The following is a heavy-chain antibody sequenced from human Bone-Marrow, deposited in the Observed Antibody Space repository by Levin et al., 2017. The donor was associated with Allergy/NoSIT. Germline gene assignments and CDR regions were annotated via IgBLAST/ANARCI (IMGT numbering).Heavy chain of an antibody. V-gene: IGHV7-4-1*02. CDR1: TYTLTKYD. CDR3: ASWAGYSSGWTGPFDY. J-gene: IGHJ4*02. CDR2: INTRTANP. Sequence: GESLKISCKTSTYTLTKYDMNWVRQAPGQGLEWMGWINTRTANPTYAQGFTGRFVFSLDTSVSTAYLQISSLKAEDTAVYYCASWAGYSSGWTGPFDYWGQGTLVTVSS. D-gene: IGHD6-19*01.